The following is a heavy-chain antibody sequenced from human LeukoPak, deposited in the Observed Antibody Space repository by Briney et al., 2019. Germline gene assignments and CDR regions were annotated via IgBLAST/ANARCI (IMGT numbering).Heavy chain of an antibody. CDR1: GGPISSGAYS. Sequence: PSETLSLTCAVSGGPISSGAYSWSWIRQPPRKGLEWIGYVYYSGGTYYNPSLKSRVTISVDTSKNQFSLKLSSVTAADTAVYYCARAIEYYGDYKDAFDIWGQGTMVTVSS. CDR3: ARAIEYYGDYKDAFDI. V-gene: IGHV4-61*08. CDR2: VYYSGGT. D-gene: IGHD4-17*01. J-gene: IGHJ3*02.